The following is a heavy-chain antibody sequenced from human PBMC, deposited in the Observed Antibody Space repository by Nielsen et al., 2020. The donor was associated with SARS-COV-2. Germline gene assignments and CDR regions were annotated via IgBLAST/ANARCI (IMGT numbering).Heavy chain of an antibody. J-gene: IGHJ6*02. CDR2: IKQDGSEK. D-gene: IGHD3-16*01. CDR1: GFTFSSYW. Sequence: GESLKISCAASGFTFSSYWMSWVRQAPGKGLEWVANIKQDGSEKYYVDSAKGRFTISRDNAKNSLYLQMNSLRAEDTAVYYCAKLRTVLHYYYGMDVWGQGTTVTVSS. CDR3: AKLRTVLHYYYGMDV. V-gene: IGHV3-7*03.